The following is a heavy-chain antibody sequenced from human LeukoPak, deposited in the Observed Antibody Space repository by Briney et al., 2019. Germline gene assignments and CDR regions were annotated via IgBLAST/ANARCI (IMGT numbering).Heavy chain of an antibody. CDR1: RFTFSIYA. CDR2: ISYDGSNK. J-gene: IGHJ6*02. D-gene: IGHD4-17*01. V-gene: IGHV3-30-3*01. Sequence: SGRSLRLSRAASRFTFSIYAMHCGRQAPGKGRWCVTVISYDGSNKYYADSVKGRFTISRDNSKNTLYLQMHSLSAEDTAVYYCARDPYGDPQAYYYGMDVWGQGTTVTVSS. CDR3: ARDPYGDPQAYYYGMDV.